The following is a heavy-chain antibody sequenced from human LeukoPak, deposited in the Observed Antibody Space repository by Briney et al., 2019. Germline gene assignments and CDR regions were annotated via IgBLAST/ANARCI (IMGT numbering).Heavy chain of an antibody. CDR2: IIPIFGTA. D-gene: IGHD3-22*01. J-gene: IGHJ6*02. Sequence: ASVKVSCKASGGTFSSYAISWVRQAPGQGLEWMGGIIPIFGTANYAQKFQGRVTITTDESTSTAYMELSSLRSEDTAVYYCARDDYYDSSGYYYYYGMDVRGQGTTVTVSS. CDR1: GGTFSSYA. CDR3: ARDDYYDSSGYYYYYGMDV. V-gene: IGHV1-69*05.